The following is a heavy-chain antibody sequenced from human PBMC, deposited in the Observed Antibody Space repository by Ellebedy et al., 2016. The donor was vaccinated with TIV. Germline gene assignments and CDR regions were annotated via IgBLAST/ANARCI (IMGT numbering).Heavy chain of an antibody. D-gene: IGHD3-10*01. CDR1: GSTFGSYG. J-gene: IGHJ4*02. V-gene: IGHV3-30*02. Sequence: GESLKISCAASGSTFGSYGMHWVRQAPGKGLEWVAFIRYDGSYKTYGYSVKGRFTISRDNVKNILYLQMISLRPEETAVYFCANLGGDYYGSGSYNCFDSWGQGTLVTVSS. CDR3: ANLGGDYYGSGSYNCFDS. CDR2: IRYDGSYK.